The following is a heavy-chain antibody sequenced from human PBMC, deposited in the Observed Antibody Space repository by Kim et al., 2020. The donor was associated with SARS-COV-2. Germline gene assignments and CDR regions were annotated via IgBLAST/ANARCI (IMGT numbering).Heavy chain of an antibody. J-gene: IGHJ4*02. Sequence: KGRFTITRDKAKNPLYLQMNSLRDEDTAVYYCARDPTYDFWSGYSRSFDYWGQGTLVTVSS. D-gene: IGHD3-3*01. V-gene: IGHV3-48*02. CDR3: ARDPTYDFWSGYSRSFDY.